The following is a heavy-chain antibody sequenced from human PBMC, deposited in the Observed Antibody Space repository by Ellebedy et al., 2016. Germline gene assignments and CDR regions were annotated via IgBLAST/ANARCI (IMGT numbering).Heavy chain of an antibody. Sequence: GESLKISXEISGFTFSSYGMLWVRQAAGKGLEWVAAISNGGPKIDYADSMKGRCTISRDDSKNTLYLQMQRLRHEDSSVYYCAKLIRGVVDSYYYYGVDVWGQGVTVTVSS. V-gene: IGHV3-30*18. D-gene: IGHD3-10*01. J-gene: IGHJ6*02. CDR1: GFTFSSYG. CDR2: ISNGGPKI. CDR3: AKLIRGVVDSYYYYGVDV.